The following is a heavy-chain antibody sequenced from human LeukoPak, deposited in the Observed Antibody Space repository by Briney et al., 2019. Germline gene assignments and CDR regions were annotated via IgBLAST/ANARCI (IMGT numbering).Heavy chain of an antibody. Sequence: PSETLSLTCTVSGGSISSSSYYWGWIRQPPGKGLEWIGSIYYSGSTYYNPSLKSRVTISVDTSKNQFSLKLSSVTAADTAVYYCARDVNGSPYGDYGVVAYWGQGTLVTVSS. D-gene: IGHD4-17*01. CDR1: GGSISSSSYY. J-gene: IGHJ4*02. CDR2: IYYSGST. V-gene: IGHV4-39*07. CDR3: ARDVNGSPYGDYGVVAY.